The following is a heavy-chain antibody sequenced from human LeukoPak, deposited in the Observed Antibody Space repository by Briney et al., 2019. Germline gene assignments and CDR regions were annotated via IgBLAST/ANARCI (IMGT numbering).Heavy chain of an antibody. D-gene: IGHD2-21*02. V-gene: IGHV4-4*07. J-gene: IGHJ4*02. CDR2: IYTSGST. CDR3: ARDFTCGGDCYRFDY. Sequence: SETLSLTCIASGGSISSYYWSWIRQPAGKGLEWIGRIYTSGSTNYNPSLKSRVTMSVDTSKNLFSLKLSSVTAADTAVYYCARDFTCGGDCYRFDYWGQGTLVTVSS. CDR1: GGSISSYY.